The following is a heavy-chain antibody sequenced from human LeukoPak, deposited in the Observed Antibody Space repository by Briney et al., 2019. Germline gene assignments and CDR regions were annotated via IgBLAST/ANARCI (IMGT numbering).Heavy chain of an antibody. CDR3: TTHYGSGSVDAFDI. CDR1: GFTFSNAW. J-gene: IGHJ3*02. CDR2: IKSKTDGGTT. V-gene: IGHV3-15*01. Sequence: GGSLRLSCAASGFTFSNAWMSWVRQAPGKGLEWVARIKSKTDGGTTDYAAPVKCRYTITRDDSKNTLYLQMNSLKTEDTAVYYCTTHYGSGSVDAFDIWGQGTMVTVSS. D-gene: IGHD3-10*01.